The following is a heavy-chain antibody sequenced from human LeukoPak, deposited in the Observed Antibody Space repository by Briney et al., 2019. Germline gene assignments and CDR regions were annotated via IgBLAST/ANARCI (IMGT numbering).Heavy chain of an antibody. J-gene: IGHJ5*02. CDR3: VRSKSGTYGWFDP. CDR1: GGSISGYY. D-gene: IGHD4-17*01. Sequence: SETLFLTCTVSGGSISGYYWSWIRQPPGKGLEWIGYIYYTGSTNYNPSLKSRVIISVDTSKNQFSLKVSSVTAADTAVYYCVRSKSGTYGWFDPWGQGTLVTVSS. CDR2: IYYTGST. V-gene: IGHV4-59*01.